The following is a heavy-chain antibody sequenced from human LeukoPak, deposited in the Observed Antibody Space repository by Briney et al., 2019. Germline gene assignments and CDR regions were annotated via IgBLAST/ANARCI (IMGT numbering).Heavy chain of an antibody. Sequence: PGGSLRLSCVTSGFTFSNAWMSWVRQAPGKGLEWVARIKKKSDGGTIDYAAPVRGRFTISRDDSKNTLYLQMNSLKTEDTAVYFCSTDIPNYISDWYRGDWFDPRGRGTLVTVSS. CDR1: GFTFSNAW. V-gene: IGHV3-15*01. J-gene: IGHJ5*02. CDR2: IKKKSDGGTI. CDR3: STDIPNYISDWYRGDWFDP. D-gene: IGHD6-25*01.